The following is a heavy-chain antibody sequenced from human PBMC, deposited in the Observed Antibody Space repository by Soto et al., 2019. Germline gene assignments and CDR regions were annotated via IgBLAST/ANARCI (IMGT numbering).Heavy chain of an antibody. J-gene: IGHJ5*02. D-gene: IGHD4-17*01. CDR2: IYYSGST. CDR1: GGSISSSSYY. V-gene: IGHV4-39*01. CDR3: ARHGEKGDYARSANWFDP. Sequence: QLQLQESGPGLVKPSETLSLTCTVSGGSISSSSYYWGWIRQPPGKGLEWIGSIYYSGSTYYNPSLKSRITLSVDTSKNQFSLKLSAVTAADTAVYYCARHGEKGDYARSANWFDPWGQGTLVTVSS.